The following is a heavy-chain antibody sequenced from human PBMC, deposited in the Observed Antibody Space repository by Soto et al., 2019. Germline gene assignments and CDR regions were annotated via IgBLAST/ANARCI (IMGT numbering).Heavy chain of an antibody. Sequence: ASVKVSCKASVYTFTSYGISWVRQEPGQGLEWMGWISAYNGNTNYAQKLQGRVTMTTDTSTSTAYMELRSLRSDDTAVYYCARDGYCSGGSCYGHAFDIWGQGTMVTVSS. CDR1: VYTFTSYG. J-gene: IGHJ3*02. CDR3: ARDGYCSGGSCYGHAFDI. CDR2: ISAYNGNT. V-gene: IGHV1-18*01. D-gene: IGHD2-15*01.